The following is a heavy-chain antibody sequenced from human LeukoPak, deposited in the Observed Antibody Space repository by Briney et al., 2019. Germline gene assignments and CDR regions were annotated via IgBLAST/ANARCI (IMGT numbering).Heavy chain of an antibody. Sequence: SGPTLVKPTQTLTLTCTFSGFSLSTSGVGVGWIRQPPGKALEWLALIYWDDDKRYNPSLESRLTITKDTSKNQVVLTMTNMDPVDTATYYCAHSPSSDIGHDAFDIWGQGTMVTVSS. CDR1: GFSLSTSGVG. J-gene: IGHJ3*02. CDR3: AHSPSSDIGHDAFDI. CDR2: IYWDDDK. V-gene: IGHV2-5*02. D-gene: IGHD3-9*01.